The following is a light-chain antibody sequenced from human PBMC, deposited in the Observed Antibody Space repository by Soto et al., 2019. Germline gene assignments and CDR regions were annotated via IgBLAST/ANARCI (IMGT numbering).Light chain of an antibody. CDR2: EGK. Sequence: NFMLTQPHSVSESPGKTVTISCTRSSGNIANNYVQWYQQRPGSAPTMMIYEGKQRPSGVPDRFSGSTDGSSNSASLTISGLQAEDEADYYCCSYAGSYTYVFGTGTKVTVL. CDR1: SGNIANNY. CDR3: CSYAGSYTYV. V-gene: IGLV6-57*04. J-gene: IGLJ1*01.